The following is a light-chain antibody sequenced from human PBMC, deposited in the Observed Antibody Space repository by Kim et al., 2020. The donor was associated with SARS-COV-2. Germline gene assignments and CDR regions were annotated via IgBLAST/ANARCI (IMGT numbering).Light chain of an antibody. CDR2: GKN. CDR1: SLRSYY. CDR3: NSRDSSGNRQV. Sequence: SSELTQDPAVSVALGQTVRITCQGDSLRSYYASWYQQKQGQAPVLVIYGKNNRPSGIPDRFSGSSSGNTASLTITGAQAEDEADYYCNSRDSSGNRQVFGGGTQLTVL. J-gene: IGLJ3*02. V-gene: IGLV3-19*01.